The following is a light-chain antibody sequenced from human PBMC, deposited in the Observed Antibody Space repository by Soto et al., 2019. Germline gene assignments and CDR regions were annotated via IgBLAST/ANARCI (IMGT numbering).Light chain of an antibody. J-gene: IGKJ5*01. CDR3: QQSGST. V-gene: IGKV3-20*01. CDR1: QSVSSNY. Sequence: EIVLTQSPGTLSLSPGERATLSCRASQSVSSNYLAWYQQRPGQAPRVLIYGTSTRATGIPDRFSGSGSGTDFTLTISRLDPEDFAVYYCQQSGSTFGQGTRLEIK. CDR2: GTS.